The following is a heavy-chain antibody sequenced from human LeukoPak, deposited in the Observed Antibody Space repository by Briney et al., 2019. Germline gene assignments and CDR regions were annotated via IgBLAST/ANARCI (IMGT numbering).Heavy chain of an antibody. Sequence: PGGSLRLSCAASGFTVSSNYMSWVRQAPGKGLEWVSVIYSGGNTYYADSVQGRFTMSRENPENTLYLQMNSLRDEDTAIYYGAKAHDRGYYYGFDYWGQGTLVTVSS. V-gene: IGHV3-66*01. CDR2: IYSGGNT. CDR3: AKAHDRGYYYGFDY. CDR1: GFTVSSNY. D-gene: IGHD3-22*01. J-gene: IGHJ4*02.